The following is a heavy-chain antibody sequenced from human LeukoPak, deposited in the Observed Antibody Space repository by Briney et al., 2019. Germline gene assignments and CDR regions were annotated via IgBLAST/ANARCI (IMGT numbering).Heavy chain of an antibody. CDR2: IYSGGIT. Sequence: GGPLRLSCAASGFTVSSNYMSWVRQAPGKGLEWVSVIYSGGITYYADSVKGRFTISRDNSKNTLYLQMNSLRVEDTAVYYCARDGVYGSGSSAWGQGTLVTVSS. J-gene: IGHJ5*02. V-gene: IGHV3-66*01. CDR3: ARDGVYGSGSSA. CDR1: GFTVSSNY. D-gene: IGHD3-10*01.